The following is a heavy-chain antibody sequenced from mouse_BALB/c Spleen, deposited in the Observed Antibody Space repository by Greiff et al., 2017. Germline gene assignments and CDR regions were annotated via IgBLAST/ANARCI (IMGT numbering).Heavy chain of an antibody. CDR3: APYYYGSSYGYWYFDV. CDR2: IYPGSGNT. Sequence: QVQLKQSGAELVRPGTSVKISCKASGYAFTNYWLGWVKQRPGHGLEWIGDIYPGSGNTYYNEKFKGKATLTADKSSSTAYMQLSSLTSEDSAVYFCAPYYYGSSYGYWYFDVWGAGTTVTVSS. V-gene: IGHV1-63*01. J-gene: IGHJ1*01. D-gene: IGHD1-1*01. CDR1: GYAFTNYW.